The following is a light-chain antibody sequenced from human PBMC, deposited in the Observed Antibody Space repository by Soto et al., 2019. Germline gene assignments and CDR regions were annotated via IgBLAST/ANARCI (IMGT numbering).Light chain of an antibody. Sequence: DLQMTQSPSSLSASVGDRVTITCRASQGISNYLAWYQQKPGKVPKLLIYAASTLQSGVPSRFSGSGSGTDFTLTISSLQPEDVATYYCQKYNSAPPSLTFGGGTKVEIK. CDR2: AAS. V-gene: IGKV1-27*01. CDR1: QGISNY. CDR3: QKYNSAPPSLT. J-gene: IGKJ4*01.